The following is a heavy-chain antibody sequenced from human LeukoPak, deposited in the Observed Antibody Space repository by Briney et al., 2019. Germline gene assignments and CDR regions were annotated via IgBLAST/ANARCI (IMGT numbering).Heavy chain of an antibody. CDR1: GFTFSSYA. CDR3: ARESFGLDY. V-gene: IGHV3-30-3*01. J-gene: IGHJ4*02. CDR2: SSDGSNE. D-gene: IGHD3-16*01. Sequence: GGSLRLSCAASGFTFSSYAMRWVRQAPGKGLEWVAFSSDGSNEYYGDSVKGRFTIYRDNLILYLQMNRLRTEDTAVYFCARESFGLDYWGQGTLVTVSS.